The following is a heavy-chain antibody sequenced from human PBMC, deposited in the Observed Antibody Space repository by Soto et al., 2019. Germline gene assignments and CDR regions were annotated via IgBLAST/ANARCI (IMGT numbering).Heavy chain of an antibody. J-gene: IGHJ5*02. CDR2: IYYSGST. D-gene: IGHD2-15*01. CDR1: GGSISSSSYY. Sequence: SETLSLTCTVSGGSISSSSYYWGWIRQPPGKGLEWIGSIYYSGSTYYNPSLKSRVTISVDTSKNQFSLKLSSVTAADTAVYYCARHIAYCSGGSCYPHWFDPWGQGTLVTVSS. V-gene: IGHV4-39*01. CDR3: ARHIAYCSGGSCYPHWFDP.